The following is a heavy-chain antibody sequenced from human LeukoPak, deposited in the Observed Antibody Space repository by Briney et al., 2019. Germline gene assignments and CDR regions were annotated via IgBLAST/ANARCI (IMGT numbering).Heavy chain of an antibody. D-gene: IGHD3-3*01. Sequence: ASVKVSFKASGYTFTSYYMHWVRQTPGQGLEWMGIINPSGGSISYAQKFQGRVTMTRDTSTSTVYMEVSSLRSEDTAVYYCARGTANFWSGYSSHFDYWGQGTLVTVSS. CDR3: ARGTANFWSGYSSHFDY. V-gene: IGHV1-46*01. J-gene: IGHJ4*02. CDR2: INPSGGSI. CDR1: GYTFTSYY.